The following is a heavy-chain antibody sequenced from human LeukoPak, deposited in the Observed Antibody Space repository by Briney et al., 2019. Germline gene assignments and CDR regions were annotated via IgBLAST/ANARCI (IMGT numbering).Heavy chain of an antibody. D-gene: IGHD4-17*01. CDR3: AATINTVTTGAFDI. J-gene: IGHJ3*02. CDR1: GFTFTSSA. V-gene: IGHV1-58*02. Sequence: SVKVSFKASGFTFTSSAMQWVRQARGQRLEWIGWIVVGSGNTNYAQKFQERVTITRDMSTSTAYMELSSLRSEDTAVYYCAATINTVTTGAFDIWGQGTMVTVSS. CDR2: IVVGSGNT.